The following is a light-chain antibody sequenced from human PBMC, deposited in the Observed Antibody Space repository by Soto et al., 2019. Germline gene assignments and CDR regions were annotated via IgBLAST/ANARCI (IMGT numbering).Light chain of an antibody. J-gene: IGKJ1*01. Sequence: EIVLTQSPGTLSLSPGEGATLSCRASQSVNNNYLAWYQQKPGQAPRLLIYGASNRATGIPARFSGSGSRTGFPLTISTLQPEDFAVYYCQQRGDRSPWTSGQGTKVDTK. CDR3: QQRGDRSPWT. CDR1: QSVNNNY. CDR2: GAS. V-gene: IGKV3-11*01.